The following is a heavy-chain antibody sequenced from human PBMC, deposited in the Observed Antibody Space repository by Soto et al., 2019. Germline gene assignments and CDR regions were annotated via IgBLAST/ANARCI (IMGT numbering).Heavy chain of an antibody. J-gene: IGHJ4*02. Sequence: GGSLRLSCAASGFTFSSYWMSWVRQAPGKGLEWVSNIKQDGSEKYYVDSVKVRFTISRDNAKNSLYLQMNSLRAEDTAVYYCASQSYDSSPESRLGRNHXWGQGTLLTVSX. D-gene: IGHD5-12*01. V-gene: IGHV3-7*01. CDR1: GFTFSSYW. CDR2: IKQDGSEK. CDR3: ASQSYDSSPESRLGRNHX.